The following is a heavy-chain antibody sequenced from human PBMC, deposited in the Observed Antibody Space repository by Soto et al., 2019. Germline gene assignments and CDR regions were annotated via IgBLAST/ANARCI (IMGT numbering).Heavy chain of an antibody. CDR1: GGSISSGGYY. CDR2: IYYSGST. D-gene: IGHD2-2*01. CDR3: ARDLDESCISTRCYSYSGMDG. J-gene: IGHJ6*02. Sequence: SGTLSLTCTVSGGSISSGGYYWSWIRQHPGKGLEGMGYIYYSGSTYYNPSLKSRVTISVDTSKNQFSLKLSSVTAADTAVYYCARDLDESCISTRCYSYSGMDGWGQGTTVTVSS. V-gene: IGHV4-31*03.